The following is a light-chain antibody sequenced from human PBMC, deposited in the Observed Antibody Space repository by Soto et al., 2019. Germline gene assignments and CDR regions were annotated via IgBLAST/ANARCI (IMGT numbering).Light chain of an antibody. CDR1: QSVSNY. CDR2: DAS. V-gene: IGKV3-11*01. Sequence: EIVLTQSPATLSLSPGERATLSCRASQSVSNYLGWYQQKPGQAPRLLIYDASTRATGIPARFSGSGSGTDFTLTISSLEPEDFAVYYCQQYGSSGTFGQGTKVDIK. CDR3: QQYGSSGT. J-gene: IGKJ1*01.